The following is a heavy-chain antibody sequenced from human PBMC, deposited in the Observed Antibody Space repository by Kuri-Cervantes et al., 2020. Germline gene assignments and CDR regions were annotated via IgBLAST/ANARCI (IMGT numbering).Heavy chain of an antibody. CDR1: GFMFSDYF. V-gene: IGHV3-30-3*01. CDR2: ISYDGSNK. D-gene: IGHD2-2*01. CDR3: VREYCSSSSCTFDY. Sequence: LSLTCAASGFMFSDYFMSWIRQAPGKGLEWVAVISYDGSNKYYADSVKGRFTISRDNSKNTLYLQMNSLRVEDTAMYYCVREYCSSSSCTFDYWGQGTLVTVSS. J-gene: IGHJ4*02.